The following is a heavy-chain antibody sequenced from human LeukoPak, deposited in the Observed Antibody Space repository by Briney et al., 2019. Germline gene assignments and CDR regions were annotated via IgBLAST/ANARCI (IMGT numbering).Heavy chain of an antibody. CDR3: AKDQTVAGTYDS. Sequence: PGGSLRLSCAASGFTFSSYSMNWVRQAPGKGLEWVSTLSGRGDSTFYADSVKGRFTISRDKSENTLHLQMNSLRAEDTAIYYCAKDQTVAGTYDSWGRGTLVIVSS. CDR2: LSGRGDST. CDR1: GFTFSSYS. D-gene: IGHD6-19*01. V-gene: IGHV3-23*01. J-gene: IGHJ4*02.